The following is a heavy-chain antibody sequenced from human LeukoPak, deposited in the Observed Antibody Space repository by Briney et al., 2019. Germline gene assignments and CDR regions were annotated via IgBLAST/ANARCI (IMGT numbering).Heavy chain of an antibody. CDR2: VSGSGGST. Sequence: GGSLRLSCAAAGFPFRSYAMSWVHQAPGKGLEWVSAVSGSGGSTYCADSVKGRFTISRDNSKNTLYLLMNSLRDEDTAVYYCAKSDYYDSSGHPSSFEYWGQGTLVTVSS. V-gene: IGHV3-23*01. J-gene: IGHJ4*02. CDR3: AKSDYYDSSGHPSSFEY. CDR1: GFPFRSYA. D-gene: IGHD3-22*01.